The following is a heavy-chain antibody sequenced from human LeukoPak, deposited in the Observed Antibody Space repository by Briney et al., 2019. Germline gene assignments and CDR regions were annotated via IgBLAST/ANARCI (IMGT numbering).Heavy chain of an antibody. J-gene: IGHJ3*02. D-gene: IGHD3-22*01. CDR3: ARVRWDYDSSGYDAFDI. V-gene: IGHV3-21*01. CDR1: GFAFNSYS. Sequence: GGSLRLSCAASGFAFNSYSMNWVRQAPGKGLEWVSLITSSSTYIYYADSVKGRFTISRDNAKNSLYLQMNSLRAEDTAVYYCARVRWDYDSSGYDAFDIWGQGTMVTVSS. CDR2: ITSSSTYI.